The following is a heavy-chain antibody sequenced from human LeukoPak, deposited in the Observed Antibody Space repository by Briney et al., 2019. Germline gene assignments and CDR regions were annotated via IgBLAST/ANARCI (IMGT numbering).Heavy chain of an antibody. CDR3: ARATRGSGSFGFEH. V-gene: IGHV3-7*05. D-gene: IGHD3-10*01. Sequence: GGSLRLSCAVSGFTFSTYWMSWVRQAPGKGLEWVANMKQDGNEEYYVDSVKGRFTISRDNAKNSLYLQMNSLRAEDTAVYYCARATRGSGSFGFEHWGQGTLVTVSS. CDR1: GFTFSTYW. CDR2: MKQDGNEE. J-gene: IGHJ1*01.